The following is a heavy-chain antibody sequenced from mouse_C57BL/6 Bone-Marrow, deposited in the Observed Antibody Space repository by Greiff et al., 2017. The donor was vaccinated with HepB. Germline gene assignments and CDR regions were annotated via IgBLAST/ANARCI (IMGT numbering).Heavy chain of an antibody. D-gene: IGHD2-1*01. V-gene: IGHV5-12*01. CDR3: CNAWFGY. Sequence: EVQRVESGGGLVQPGGSLKLSCAASGFTFSDYYMYWVRHTPEKRLEWVAYISNGGGSTYYPDTIKGRFTISRDNAKNTLYLQMSRLKSGDTAMYYCCNAWFGYWGQGTLGTVSA. J-gene: IGHJ3*01. CDR1: GFTFSDYY. CDR2: ISNGGGST.